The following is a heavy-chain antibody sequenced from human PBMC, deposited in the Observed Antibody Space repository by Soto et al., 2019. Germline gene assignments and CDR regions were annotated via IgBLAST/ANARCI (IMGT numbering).Heavy chain of an antibody. J-gene: IGHJ4*02. CDR2: ISWNSGSI. D-gene: IGHD2-15*01. Sequence: GGSLRLSCAASGFTFDDYAMHWVRQAPGKGLEWVSGISWNSGSIGYADSVKGRFTISRDNAKNSLYLQMNSLRAEDTALYYCAKALPHYCSGGSCYMPTRYYFDYWGQGTLVTVSS. CDR1: GFTFDDYA. CDR3: AKALPHYCSGGSCYMPTRYYFDY. V-gene: IGHV3-9*01.